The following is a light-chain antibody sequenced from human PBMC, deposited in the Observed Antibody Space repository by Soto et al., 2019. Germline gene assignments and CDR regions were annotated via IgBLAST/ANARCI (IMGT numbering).Light chain of an antibody. Sequence: DIQMTQSPSSVSTSIGDRVTITCRASQGIRSRLAWYQHKPGKAPKLLMYAASSLQSGVPSRFSGGGSGTDFTLTISSLQPEDFATYYCQQANSFALTFGGGTKVEI. CDR3: QQANSFALT. V-gene: IGKV1-12*01. CDR1: QGIRSR. J-gene: IGKJ4*01. CDR2: AAS.